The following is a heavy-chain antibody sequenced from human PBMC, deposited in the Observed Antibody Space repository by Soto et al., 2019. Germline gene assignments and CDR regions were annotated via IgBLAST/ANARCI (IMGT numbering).Heavy chain of an antibody. CDR2: INHSGST. J-gene: IGHJ4*02. Sequence: PSGTPSLTCAVFGGAFRGYYWGWVRQPPGKGLEWIGEINHSGSTNYNPSLKSRVTISVDTSKNQFSLKLSSVTAADTAVYYCARGGSELGLDYWGQGTLVTVSS. CDR3: ARGGSELGLDY. V-gene: IGHV4-34*01. CDR1: GGAFRGYY. D-gene: IGHD7-27*01.